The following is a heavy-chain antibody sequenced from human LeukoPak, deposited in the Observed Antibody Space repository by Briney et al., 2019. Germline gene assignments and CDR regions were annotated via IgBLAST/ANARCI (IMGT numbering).Heavy chain of an antibody. CDR3: ATTVVTPLYWYFDL. CDR2: IYYSGST. J-gene: IGHJ2*01. V-gene: IGHV4-59*01. CDR1: GGSISSYY. Sequence: SETLSLTCTVSGGSISSYYWSWIRQPPGKGLEWIVYIYYSGSTNYNPSLKSRVTISLDTSNNQFSLKLSSVTAADTAVYYCATTVVTPLYWYFDLWGRGTLVTVSS. D-gene: IGHD4-23*01.